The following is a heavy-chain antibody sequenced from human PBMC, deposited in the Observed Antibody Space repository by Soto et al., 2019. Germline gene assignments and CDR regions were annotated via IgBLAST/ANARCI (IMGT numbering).Heavy chain of an antibody. CDR3: ARGQSGYDYY. J-gene: IGHJ4*02. CDR2: ISSSSSTI. CDR1: GFTFSSYS. V-gene: IGHV3-48*01. Sequence: VQLVESGGGLVQPGGSLRLSCAASGFTFSSYSMNWVRQAPGKGLEWVSYISSSSSTIYYADSVKGRFTISRDNAKNSLYLQMNSLRAEDTAVYYCARGQSGYDYYWGQGTLVTVSS. D-gene: IGHD5-12*01.